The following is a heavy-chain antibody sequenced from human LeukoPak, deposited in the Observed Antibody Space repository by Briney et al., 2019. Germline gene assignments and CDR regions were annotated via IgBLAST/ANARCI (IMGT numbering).Heavy chain of an antibody. CDR3: ASELESAAMDWFDP. Sequence: PSETLSLTCTVSGGSISSGDYYWSWIRQPPGKGLEWIGYIYYSGSTYYNPSLKSRVTISVDTSKNQFSLKLSSVTAADTAVYYCASELESAAMDWFDPWGQGTLVTVSS. D-gene: IGHD2-2*01. J-gene: IGHJ5*02. V-gene: IGHV4-30-4*08. CDR2: IYYSGST. CDR1: GGSISSGDYY.